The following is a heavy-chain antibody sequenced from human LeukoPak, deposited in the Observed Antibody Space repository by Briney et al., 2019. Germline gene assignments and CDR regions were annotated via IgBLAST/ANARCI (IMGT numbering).Heavy chain of an antibody. J-gene: IGHJ3*02. CDR1: GMTFDRHG. CDR2: IKYDGSKT. V-gene: IGHV3-30*02. CDR3: AKDTTMIVAVTQLGAFDI. Sequence: GGSLRLSCVVSGMTFDRHGMHWVRQPPGKGLEWLAFIKYDGSKTEYEDSVKGRFTVSRDNSKNTLYLQMNSLRAEDTAVYYCAKDTTMIVAVTQLGAFDIWGQGTMVTVSS. D-gene: IGHD3-22*01.